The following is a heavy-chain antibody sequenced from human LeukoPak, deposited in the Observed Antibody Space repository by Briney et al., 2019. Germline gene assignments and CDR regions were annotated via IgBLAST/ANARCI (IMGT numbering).Heavy chain of an antibody. D-gene: IGHD2-15*01. V-gene: IGHV4-38-2*01. CDR3: ARISPGAFDI. Sequence: SETLSLTCAVSGYSISSGYYWGWIRQPPGKGLEWIGIIYLSGSTYYSPSLKSRVTISVDMSKNQFSLRLSSVTAADTAIYYCARISPGAFDIWGQGIMVTVSS. CDR2: IYLSGST. CDR1: GYSISSGYY. J-gene: IGHJ3*02.